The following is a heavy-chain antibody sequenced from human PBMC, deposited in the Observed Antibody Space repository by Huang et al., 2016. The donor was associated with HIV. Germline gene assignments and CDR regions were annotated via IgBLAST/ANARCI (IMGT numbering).Heavy chain of an antibody. CDR3: ARERMMSWLDDHDAFDI. CDR2: NNHSGST. J-gene: IGHJ3*02. D-gene: IGHD1-1*01. V-gene: IGHV4-34*01. CDR1: GGSFSGYY. Sequence: QVQLQQWGAGLLKPSETLSLTCAVYGGSFSGYYWSWIRRSPGKGLEWIGENNHSGSTNSNPSLKSRLTISVDTSKNQFSLKLSSVTAADTAVYYCARERMMSWLDDHDAFDIWGQGTMVTVSS.